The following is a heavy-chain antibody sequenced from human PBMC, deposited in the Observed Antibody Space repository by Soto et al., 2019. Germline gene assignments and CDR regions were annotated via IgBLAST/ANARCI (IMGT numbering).Heavy chain of an antibody. CDR3: ARGRSSVPDRRGIGYYGLDV. J-gene: IGHJ6*02. CDR1: GGSFSGYY. CDR2: INHSGIT. V-gene: IGHV4-34*01. D-gene: IGHD3-3*01. Sequence: QVQLQQWGAGLLKPSETLSLTCVVNGGSFSGYYWSWVRQPPGKGQEWIGEINHSGITDSSPSLKSRVTISVDASRSEFSLNLTSVTAADTAVYYCARGRSSVPDRRGIGYYGLDVWGQGTTVTVS.